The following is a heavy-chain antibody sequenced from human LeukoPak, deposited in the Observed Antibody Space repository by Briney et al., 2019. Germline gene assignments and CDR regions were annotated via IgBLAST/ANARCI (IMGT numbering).Heavy chain of an antibody. V-gene: IGHV3-33*01. CDR1: RFTFSSYG. Sequence: WRSVRLPCAASRFTFSSYGMHWVRQAPGKGLEWVAVIGIDGSTEYYIDFEKGRFTISRDNPKNTVYLQMNSLRAEDTAVYYCARFEGYYYGFDVWGQGTPVTLSS. CDR3: ARFEGYYYGFDV. D-gene: IGHD3-16*01. CDR2: IGIDGSTE. J-gene: IGHJ6*02.